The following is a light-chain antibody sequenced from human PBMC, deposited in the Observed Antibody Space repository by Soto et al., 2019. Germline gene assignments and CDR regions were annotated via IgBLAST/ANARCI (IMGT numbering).Light chain of an antibody. V-gene: IGLV2-14*01. Sequence: QSVLTQPASVSGSPGQSVTISCTGTSSDVGGYDYVSWYQQHPGTAPKLILYEVNNRPSGVSNRFSGSKSGNTASLIISGLQTEDEANYYCSAYTTSNTLIFGTGTKVT. CDR3: SAYTTSNTLI. CDR2: EVN. CDR1: SSDVGGYDY. J-gene: IGLJ1*01.